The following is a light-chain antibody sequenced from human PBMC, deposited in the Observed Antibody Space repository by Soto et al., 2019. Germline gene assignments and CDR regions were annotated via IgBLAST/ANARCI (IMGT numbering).Light chain of an antibody. V-gene: IGKV1-5*03. CDR2: NAS. J-gene: IGKJ2*01. CDR1: QSVSSY. Sequence: EIELTQSPATLSVSPGDRVTLTCRASQSVSSYLAWYQQKPGNAPKVLIHNASDLESGIPSRFSGSGSGTEFTLTITSLQPDDLGIYFCHQYQHCSQVTFGQGTRLEIK. CDR3: HQYQHCSQVT.